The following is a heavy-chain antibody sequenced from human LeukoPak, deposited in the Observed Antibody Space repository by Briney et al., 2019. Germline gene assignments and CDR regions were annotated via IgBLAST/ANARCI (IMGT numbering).Heavy chain of an antibody. Sequence: GGSLRLSCAVSGFTFSSYSMNWVRQAPGKGLEWVSSISSSSSYIYYADSVKGRFTISRDNAKNSLYLQMNSLRAEDTAVYYCASVGQWLVRSFDAFDIWGQGTMVTVSS. D-gene: IGHD6-19*01. CDR3: ASVGQWLVRSFDAFDI. V-gene: IGHV3-21*01. CDR1: GFTFSSYS. CDR2: ISSSSSYI. J-gene: IGHJ3*02.